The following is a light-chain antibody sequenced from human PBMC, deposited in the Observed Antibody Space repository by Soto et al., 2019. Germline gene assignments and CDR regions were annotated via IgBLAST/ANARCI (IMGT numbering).Light chain of an antibody. CDR1: SSDIGGYNY. V-gene: IGLV2-14*01. J-gene: IGLJ1*01. CDR2: EVN. Sequence: QSALTQPASVSGSPGQSITLSCTGTSSDIGGYNYVSWYQQHPREAPKLMIFEVNNRPSGVSHRFSGSKSGNTASLTISGLQAEDEADYYCSSYTSSSTSVFGGGTKLTVL. CDR3: SSYTSSSTSV.